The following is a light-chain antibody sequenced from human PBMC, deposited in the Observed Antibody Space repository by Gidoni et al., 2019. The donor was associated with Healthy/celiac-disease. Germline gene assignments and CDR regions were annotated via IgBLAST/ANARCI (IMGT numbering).Light chain of an antibody. CDR3: QQYYSYPLRT. CDR1: QGISSY. Sequence: AIRMTQSPSSLSASTGDRVTITCRASQGISSYLAWYQQKPGKAPKLLIYAASTLQSGVPSRFSGSGSGTDFTLTISCLQSEDFATYYCQQYYSYPLRTFXXXTKVEIK. J-gene: IGKJ1*01. V-gene: IGKV1-8*01. CDR2: AAS.